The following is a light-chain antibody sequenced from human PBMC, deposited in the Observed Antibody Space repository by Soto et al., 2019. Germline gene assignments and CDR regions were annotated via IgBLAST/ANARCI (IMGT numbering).Light chain of an antibody. Sequence: EIVMTQSPATLSVSPGERANLSCRASQSVSTNLAWYQQKPGQAPRLLMYGASTRATGIPARFSGSGSGTEFTLTISSLQSEDFAVYYCQQYHKWPPYTFGQGTKLEIK. CDR2: GAS. J-gene: IGKJ2*01. V-gene: IGKV3-15*01. CDR3: QQYHKWPPYT. CDR1: QSVSTN.